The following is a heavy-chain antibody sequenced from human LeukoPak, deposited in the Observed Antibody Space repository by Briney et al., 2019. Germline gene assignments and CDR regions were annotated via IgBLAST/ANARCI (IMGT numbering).Heavy chain of an antibody. CDR2: IRYDESIK. D-gene: IGHD5-12*01. J-gene: IGHJ4*02. CDR1: GFSFSTFD. CDR3: AKPPRGRLRLPTIFEH. V-gene: IGHV3-30*02. Sequence: GGSLRLSCAASGFSFSTFDMHWVRQAPGKGLEWVAFIRYDESIKYYGDSVKGRLTISRDIHKNTLYLQMNSLRVEDTAVYYCAKPPRGRLRLPTIFEHWGQGTVVTVSS.